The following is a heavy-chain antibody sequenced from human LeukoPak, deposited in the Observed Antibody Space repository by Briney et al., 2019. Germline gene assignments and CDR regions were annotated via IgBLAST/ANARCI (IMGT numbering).Heavy chain of an antibody. CDR3: ARDQNGGYYYLDY. CDR1: EFTFSDYG. D-gene: IGHD1-26*01. CDR2: IWYDGSNK. V-gene: IGHV3-33*08. J-gene: IGHJ4*02. Sequence: GGSLRLSCAASEFTFSDYGMHWVRQAPGKGLEWVAVIWYDGSNKYHADSVKGRFTISGDNSKNTLYLQMNSLRAEDTAVYYCARDQNGGYYYLDYWGQGTLVTVSS.